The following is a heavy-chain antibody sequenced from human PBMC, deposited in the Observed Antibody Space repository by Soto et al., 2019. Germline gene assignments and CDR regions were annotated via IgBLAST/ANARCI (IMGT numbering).Heavy chain of an antibody. Sequence: QVQLVQSGAEVKKPGASVKVSCKASGYTFTSYGISWVRQAPGQGLEWMGWISAYNGNTNYAQKLQGRVTRTTETSTSTAYMELRSLRSDDTAVYYCARQRVRGRNSWFYYGMDVWGQGTTVTVSS. CDR3: ARQRVRGRNSWFYYGMDV. V-gene: IGHV1-18*01. D-gene: IGHD3-10*01. CDR1: GYTFTSYG. CDR2: ISAYNGNT. J-gene: IGHJ6*02.